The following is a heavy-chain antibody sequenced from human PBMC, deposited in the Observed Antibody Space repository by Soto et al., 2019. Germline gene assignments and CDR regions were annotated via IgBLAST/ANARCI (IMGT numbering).Heavy chain of an antibody. CDR2: IYTSGST. J-gene: IGHJ4*02. D-gene: IGHD3-3*01. CDR3: AAQREWLLSFDY. CDR1: GGSISSYY. V-gene: IGHV4-4*07. Sequence: SETLSLTCTVSGGSISSYYWSWIRQPAGKGLEWIGRIYTSGSTNYNPSLKSRVSMSADTSKNQFSLKLSSVTAADAAVYYRAAQREWLLSFDYWGQVTLVTASS.